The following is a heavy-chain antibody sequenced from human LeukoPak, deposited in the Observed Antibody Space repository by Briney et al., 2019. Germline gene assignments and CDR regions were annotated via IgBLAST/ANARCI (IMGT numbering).Heavy chain of an antibody. Sequence: GRSLRLSCAASGFTFSSYAMHWVRQAPGKGLEWVAVISYDGSNKYYADSVKGRFTISRDNSKNTLYLQMNSLRAEDTAVYYCARTYSGYDWGQGTLVTVSS. CDR2: ISYDGSNK. V-gene: IGHV3-30*01. CDR1: GFTFSSYA. D-gene: IGHD5-12*01. J-gene: IGHJ4*02. CDR3: ARTYSGYD.